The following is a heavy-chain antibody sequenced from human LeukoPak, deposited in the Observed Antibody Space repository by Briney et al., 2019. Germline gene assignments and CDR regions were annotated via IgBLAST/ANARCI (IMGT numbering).Heavy chain of an antibody. CDR2: ISYDGSNK. J-gene: IGHJ5*02. V-gene: IGHV3-30-3*01. CDR3: AREVTAIFGVVIERSFDP. CDR1: GFTFSSYA. D-gene: IGHD3-3*01. Sequence: RSLRLSCAASGFTFSSYAMHWVRQAPGKGLEWVAVISYDGSNKYYADSVKGRFTISRDNSKNTLYLQMNSLRAEDTAVYYCAREVTAIFGVVIERSFDPWGQGALVTVSS.